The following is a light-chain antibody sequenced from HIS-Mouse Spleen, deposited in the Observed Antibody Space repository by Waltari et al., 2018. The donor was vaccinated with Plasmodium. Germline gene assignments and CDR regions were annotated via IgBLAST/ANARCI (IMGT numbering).Light chain of an antibody. V-gene: IGLV2-11*01. CDR3: CSYAGSYTWV. CDR1: SSDVGGYNY. J-gene: IGLJ3*02. CDR2: DVS. Sequence: QSALTQPRSVSGSPGPSVTISCTGTSSDVGGYNYVSWYQQHPGKALKLMFYDVSNRPSGGPDRFSGSKSGNTASLTIAGLQAEDEADYYCCSYAGSYTWVFGGGTKLTVL.